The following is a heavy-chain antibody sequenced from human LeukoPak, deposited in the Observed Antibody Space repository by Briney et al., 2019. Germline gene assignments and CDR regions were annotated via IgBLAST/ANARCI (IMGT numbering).Heavy chain of an antibody. Sequence: GASVKVSCKASGGTFSSYAISWVRQAPGQGLEWMGWISAYNGNTNYAQKLQGRVTMTTDTSTSTAYMELRSLRSDDTAVYYCAREGLDYDILTGTFDYWGQGTLVTVSS. D-gene: IGHD3-9*01. CDR2: ISAYNGNT. V-gene: IGHV1-18*01. J-gene: IGHJ4*02. CDR3: AREGLDYDILTGTFDY. CDR1: GGTFSSYA.